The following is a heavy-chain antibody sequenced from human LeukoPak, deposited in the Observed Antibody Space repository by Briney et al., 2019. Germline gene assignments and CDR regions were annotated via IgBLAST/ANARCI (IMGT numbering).Heavy chain of an antibody. CDR1: GFTFSSNW. V-gene: IGHV3-7*01. CDR2: IKRDGSEK. CDR3: ARDGRPLDY. D-gene: IGHD1-26*01. Sequence: GGSLRLSCAASGFTFSSNWMSWVRQAPGKGLEWVANIKRDGSEKYYVDSVKGRFTISRDNAKNSLFLQMNSLRAEDTAVYYCARDGRPLDYWGQGTLVTVSS. J-gene: IGHJ4*02.